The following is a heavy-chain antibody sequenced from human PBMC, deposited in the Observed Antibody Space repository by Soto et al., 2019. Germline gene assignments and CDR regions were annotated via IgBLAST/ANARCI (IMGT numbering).Heavy chain of an antibody. J-gene: IGHJ3*02. Sequence: QVQLVASGGGLVKPGGSLRLSCAASGFTFSDYYMSWIRKAPGKGLEWVSYISSSSSYTHYADSVKGRFTISRDNAKNSLYLQMNSRRVVDTAVYYCVRGQYDRSGLGYFGIWGQGTVVIVSS. D-gene: IGHD3-22*01. CDR3: VRGQYDRSGLGYFGI. CDR1: GFTFSDYY. CDR2: ISSSSSYT. V-gene: IGHV3-11*06.